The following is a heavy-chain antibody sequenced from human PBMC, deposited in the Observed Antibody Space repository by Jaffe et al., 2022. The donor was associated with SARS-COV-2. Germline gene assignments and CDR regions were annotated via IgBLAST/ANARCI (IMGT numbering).Heavy chain of an antibody. D-gene: IGHD4-17*01. J-gene: IGHJ5*02. CDR1: GDSVSSNSAA. CDR2: TYYRSKWYN. CDR3: ARGEPTTVVTEGNWFDP. V-gene: IGHV6-1*01. Sequence: QVQLQQSGPGLVKPSQTLSLTCAISGDSVSSNSAAWNWIRQSPSRGLEWLGRTYYRSKWYNDYAVSVKSRITINPDTSKNQFSLQLNSVTPEDTAVYYCARGEPTTVVTEGNWFDPWGQGTLVTVSS.